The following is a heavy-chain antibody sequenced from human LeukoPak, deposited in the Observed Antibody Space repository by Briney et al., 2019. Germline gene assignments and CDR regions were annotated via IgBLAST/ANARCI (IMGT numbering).Heavy chain of an antibody. CDR2: IYYSGST. Sequence: KTSETLSLTCTVSGGSISSSSYYWGWIRQPPGKGLEWIGSIYYSGSTYYNPSLKSRVTISVDTSKNQFSLKLSSVTAADTAVYYCHTIFGVVPFDYWGQGTLVTVSS. V-gene: IGHV4-39*07. CDR3: HTIFGVVPFDY. D-gene: IGHD3-3*01. J-gene: IGHJ4*02. CDR1: GGSISSSSYY.